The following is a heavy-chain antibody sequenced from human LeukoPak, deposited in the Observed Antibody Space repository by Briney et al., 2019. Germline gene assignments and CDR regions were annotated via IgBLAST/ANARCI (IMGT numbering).Heavy chain of an antibody. CDR2: IYSGGTK. V-gene: IGHV3-53*01. J-gene: IGHJ4*02. Sequence: GGSLRLSCAVSGFTVSNYYMSWVRQAPGKGLEWVSIIYSGGTKYYADSVKGRFTISRDNSKNTQYLQMNSLRVEDTAVYYCASGNYSTSSLDYWGQGTLVTVSS. D-gene: IGHD6-6*01. CDR1: GFTVSNYY. CDR3: ASGNYSTSSLDY.